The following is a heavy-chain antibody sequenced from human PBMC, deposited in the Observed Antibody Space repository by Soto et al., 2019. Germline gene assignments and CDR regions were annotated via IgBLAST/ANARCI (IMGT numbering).Heavy chain of an antibody. CDR2: ISGSGGST. CDR3: AIILGDGGNYSWSNWYFDL. J-gene: IGHJ2*01. CDR1: GFTFSSYA. Sequence: EVQLLESGGGLVQPGGSLRLSCAASGFTFSSYAMSWVRQAPGKGLEWVSAISGSGGSTYYADSVKGRFTISRDNYKNTLYLQMNSLRAEDTAVYYCAIILGDGGNYSWSNWYFDLWGRGTLVTVSS. V-gene: IGHV3-23*01. D-gene: IGHD4-4*01.